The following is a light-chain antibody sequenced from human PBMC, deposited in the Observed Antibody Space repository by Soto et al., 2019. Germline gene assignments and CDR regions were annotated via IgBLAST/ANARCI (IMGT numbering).Light chain of an antibody. J-gene: IGKJ5*01. V-gene: IGKV3-20*01. CDR3: QQYGSSPIT. CDR2: GAS. CDR1: QSVSSNL. Sequence: ILMTQSPATLSVSPGERATLSCRASQSVSSNLLAWYQEKPGQAPRLLIYGASSRATGIPDRFSGSGSGTDFTLNISRLEPEDFAVYYCQQYGSSPITFGQGTRLRL.